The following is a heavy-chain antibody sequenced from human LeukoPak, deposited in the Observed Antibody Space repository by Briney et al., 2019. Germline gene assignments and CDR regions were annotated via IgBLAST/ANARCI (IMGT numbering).Heavy chain of an antibody. D-gene: IGHD5-24*01. CDR1: GFTFSSYS. Sequence: GGSLRLSCAASGFTFSSYSMNWVRQAPGKGLEWVSSISSSSSYIYYADSVKGRFTISRDNAKNSLYLQMNSLRAEDTAVYYCARDTRRDGAYGMDVWGQGTRSPSP. CDR3: ARDTRRDGAYGMDV. CDR2: ISSSSSYI. J-gene: IGHJ6*02. V-gene: IGHV3-21*01.